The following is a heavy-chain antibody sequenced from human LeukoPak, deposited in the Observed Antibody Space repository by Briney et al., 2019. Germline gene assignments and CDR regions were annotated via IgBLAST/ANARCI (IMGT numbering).Heavy chain of an antibody. Sequence: GGSLRLSCAASGFTFSSYSMNWVRQASGKGLEWVSSISSSSSYIYYADSVKGRFTISRDNAKNSLYLQMNSLRAEDTAVYYCARGQRWLQSVPAFDIWGQGTMVTVSS. D-gene: IGHD5-24*01. CDR1: GFTFSSYS. J-gene: IGHJ3*02. V-gene: IGHV3-21*01. CDR2: ISSSSSYI. CDR3: ARGQRWLQSVPAFDI.